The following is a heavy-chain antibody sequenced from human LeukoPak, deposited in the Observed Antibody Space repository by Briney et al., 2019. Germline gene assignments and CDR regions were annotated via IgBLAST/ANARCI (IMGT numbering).Heavy chain of an antibody. J-gene: IGHJ5*02. D-gene: IGHD3-10*01. Sequence: PSETLSLTCAVSGGSISSNSYYWGWIRQPPGKGLEWIGSIYYSGSTYYNPSLKSRVTISVDTSKNQFSLKLSSVTAADTAVYYCARLVPGITMVRGNWFDPWGQGTLVTVSS. V-gene: IGHV4-39*01. CDR2: IYYSGST. CDR1: GGSISSNSYY. CDR3: ARLVPGITMVRGNWFDP.